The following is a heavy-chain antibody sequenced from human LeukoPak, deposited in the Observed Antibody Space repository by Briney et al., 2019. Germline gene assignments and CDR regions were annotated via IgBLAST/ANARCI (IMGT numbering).Heavy chain of an antibody. V-gene: IGHV3-43*02. CDR2: ISGDGVST. CDR1: GLPIGVFA. Sequence: PGGSLRLSCVASGLPIGVFAMHWVRQAPGKGLEWVSLISGDGVSTFYADSVKGRFRISRDNSKNSLSLEMNSLRTEDTAMYYCARESGKFDYWGQGTLVAVSS. J-gene: IGHJ4*02. CDR3: ARESGKFDY.